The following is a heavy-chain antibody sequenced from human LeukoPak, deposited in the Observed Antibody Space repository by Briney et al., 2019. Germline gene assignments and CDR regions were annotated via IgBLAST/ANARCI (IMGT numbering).Heavy chain of an antibody. V-gene: IGHV1-3*01. Sequence: ASVKVSCKASGGTFARYVLHWVRQAPGQRLEWMGWINAGNGNTKYSQKFQGRVTITRDTSASTAYMELSSLRSEDTAVYYCAREPFEGVVPAAHWFDPWGQGTLVTVSS. J-gene: IGHJ5*02. CDR2: INAGNGNT. D-gene: IGHD2-2*01. CDR3: AREPFEGVVPAAHWFDP. CDR1: GGTFARYV.